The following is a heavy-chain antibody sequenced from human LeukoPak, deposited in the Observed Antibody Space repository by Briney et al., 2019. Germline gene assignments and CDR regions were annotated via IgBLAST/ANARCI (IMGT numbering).Heavy chain of an antibody. D-gene: IGHD3-22*01. CDR2: IVVGSGNT. CDR1: GFTFTSSA. V-gene: IGHV1-58*02. J-gene: IGHJ4*02. CDR3: AAENDYYDSSGYYPYYFDY. Sequence: GTSVKVSCKASGFTFTSSAMQRVRQARGQRLEWIGWIVVGSGNTNYAQKFQERVTITRDMSTSTAYMELSSLRSEDTAVYYCAAENDYYDSSGYYPYYFDYWGQGTLVTVCS.